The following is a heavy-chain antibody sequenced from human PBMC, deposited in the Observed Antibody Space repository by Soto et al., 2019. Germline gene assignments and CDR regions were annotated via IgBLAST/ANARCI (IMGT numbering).Heavy chain of an antibody. Sequence: GGSLRLSCAASGFTFSSYGMHWVRQAPGKGLEWVALISYDGSNKYYADSVKGRFTISRDNSKNTLYLQMNSLRAEDTAVYYCAKEDRPGSYYGMDVWGQGTTVTVSS. J-gene: IGHJ6*02. CDR3: AKEDRPGSYYGMDV. CDR1: GFTFSSYG. CDR2: ISYDGSNK. D-gene: IGHD3-10*01. V-gene: IGHV3-30*18.